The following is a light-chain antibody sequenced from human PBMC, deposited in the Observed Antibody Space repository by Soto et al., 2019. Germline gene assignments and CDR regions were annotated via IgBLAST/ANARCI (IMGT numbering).Light chain of an antibody. CDR2: DAS. J-gene: IGKJ1*01. Sequence: DIQITHSPSTLSASVGNRVTISCRASQSISRWLAWYQQKPGKAPKLLIHDASSLESGVPSRFSGSGSGTEFTLTISNLQPGDVATYYCQQYNTYLTFGQGTKVDIK. CDR3: QQYNTYLT. V-gene: IGKV1-5*01. CDR1: QSISRW.